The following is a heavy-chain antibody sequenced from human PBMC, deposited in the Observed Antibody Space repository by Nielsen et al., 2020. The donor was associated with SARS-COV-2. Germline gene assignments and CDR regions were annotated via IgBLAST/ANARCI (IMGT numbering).Heavy chain of an antibody. D-gene: IGHD3-9*01. J-gene: IGHJ4*02. CDR1: GGSISSYY. Sequence: SETLSLTCTVSGGSISSYYWSWIRQPPGKGLEWIGYIYYSGSTNYNPSLKSRVTISVDTSKNQFSLKLSSVTAADTAVYYCARSSLRYFDWLNFDYWGQGTLVTVSS. CDR2: IYYSGST. CDR3: ARSSLRYFDWLNFDY. V-gene: IGHV4-59*08.